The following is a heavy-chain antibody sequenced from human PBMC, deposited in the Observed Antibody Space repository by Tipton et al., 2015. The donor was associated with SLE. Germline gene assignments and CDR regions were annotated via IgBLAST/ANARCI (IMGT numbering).Heavy chain of an antibody. CDR2: ISNSETT. CDR3: AGAWQGYCSGGTCYVLDY. CDR1: GGSISSSSYY. J-gene: IGHJ4*02. D-gene: IGHD2-15*01. V-gene: IGHV4-61*05. Sequence: TLSLTCTVSGGSISSSSYYWGWLRHPPGKGLEWIGYISNSETTNYNPSLKSRVTISLDTSKNQFSLKLRSVTAADTAVYYCAGAWQGYCSGGTCYVLDYWGQGTLVTVSS.